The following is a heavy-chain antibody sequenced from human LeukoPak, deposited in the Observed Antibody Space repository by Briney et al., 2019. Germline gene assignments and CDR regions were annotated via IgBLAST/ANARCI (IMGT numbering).Heavy chain of an antibody. CDR3: ARVGEWLQ. J-gene: IGHJ4*02. Sequence: PETLSLTCTVSGGSISSYYWSWIRQPPGKGLEWIGYIYYSGSTNYNPSLKSRVTISVDTSKNQFSLKLSSVTAADTAVYYCARVGEWLQWGQGTLVTVSS. D-gene: IGHD5-24*01. CDR2: IYYSGST. CDR1: GGSISSYY. V-gene: IGHV4-59*01.